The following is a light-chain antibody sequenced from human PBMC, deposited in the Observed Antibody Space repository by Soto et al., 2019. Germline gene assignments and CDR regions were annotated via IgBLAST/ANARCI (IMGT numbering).Light chain of an antibody. Sequence: EIVLTQSPGTLSLSPGERATLSCRARQSVSSSYLAWYHQNPGQAPRHLIYGASSRATGIPDRFSGSESGTDFTLTISRLEHEYFAVYYCQQYGRSRTFGEGTKVEIK. CDR3: QQYGRSRT. CDR2: GAS. CDR1: QSVSSSY. J-gene: IGKJ1*01. V-gene: IGKV3-20*01.